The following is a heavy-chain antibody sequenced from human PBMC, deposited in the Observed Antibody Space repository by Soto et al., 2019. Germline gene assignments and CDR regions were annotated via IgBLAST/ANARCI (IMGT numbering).Heavy chain of an antibody. CDR2: ISAYDGKT. CDR3: ARDPHEFWTSYWFDP. CDR1: GYTFNTYG. Sequence: GASVKVSCKTSGYTFNTYGINWVRQAPGQGLELMGWISAYDGKTTYAEKFQGRVTLTTDTSKSTAYMELRSLRSDDTAIYYCARDPHEFWTSYWFDPWGQGTPVTVSS. D-gene: IGHD3-3*01. J-gene: IGHJ5*02. V-gene: IGHV1-18*01.